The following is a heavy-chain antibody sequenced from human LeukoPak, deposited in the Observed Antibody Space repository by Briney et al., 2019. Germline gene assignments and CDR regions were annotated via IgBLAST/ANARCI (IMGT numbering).Heavy chain of an antibody. J-gene: IGHJ4*02. CDR2: ISAASDNT. D-gene: IGHD5-24*01. Sequence: GGSLRLSCAASGFTFDNYAMTWVRQAPGKGLEWVSTISAASDNTYYADSVKGRFTISRDNSKNTLYLLMNSLRADDTAAYYCARLESRTVYRSLDYWGQETLITVSS. CDR1: GFTFDNYA. CDR3: ARLESRTVYRSLDY. V-gene: IGHV3-23*01.